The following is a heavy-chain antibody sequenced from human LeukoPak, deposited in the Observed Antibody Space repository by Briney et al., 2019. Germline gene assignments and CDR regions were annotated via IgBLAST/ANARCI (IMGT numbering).Heavy chain of an antibody. Sequence: GGSLRLSCAASGFTFDDYTMHWVRQAPGKGLEWVSLISWDGGSTYYADSVKGRFTISRDNSKNSLYLQMNSLRTEDTALYYCAKQHTWRTSYYMDVWGKGTTVTVSS. CDR1: GFTFDDYT. CDR3: AKQHTWRTSYYMDV. V-gene: IGHV3-43*01. CDR2: ISWDGGST. D-gene: IGHD3-3*01. J-gene: IGHJ6*03.